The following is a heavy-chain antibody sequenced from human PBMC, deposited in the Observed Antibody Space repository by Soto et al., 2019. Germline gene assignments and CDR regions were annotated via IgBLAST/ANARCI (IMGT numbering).Heavy chain of an antibody. Sequence: QVQLQESGPGLVKPSQTLSLTCTVSGGSISSGGSYWSWIRQHPGKGLEWIGYIYYSGSTDYNPSPKMRVTVSVDTSKNQFCLRLSSVTAADTAVYYCARGGGYGSSTSCPHDAFDIWGQGTMVIVSS. J-gene: IGHJ3*02. CDR1: GGSISSGGSY. CDR2: IYYSGST. CDR3: ARGGGYGSSTSCPHDAFDI. D-gene: IGHD2-2*03. V-gene: IGHV4-31*03.